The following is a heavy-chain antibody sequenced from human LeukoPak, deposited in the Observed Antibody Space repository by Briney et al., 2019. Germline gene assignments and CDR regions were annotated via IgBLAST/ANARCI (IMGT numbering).Heavy chain of an antibody. CDR2: IRYDGSNK. V-gene: IGHV3-30*02. J-gene: IGHJ6*02. Sequence: GGSLRLSCAASGFTFSSYGMHWVRQAPGKGLEWVAFIRYDGSNKYYADSVKGRFTISRDNAKDTLYLQMNTLRVEDTAVYYCTRDLMDYDVSTGLHHYYMDVWGQGTTVTVSS. CDR1: GFTFSSYG. D-gene: IGHD3-9*01. CDR3: TRDLMDYDVSTGLHHYYMDV.